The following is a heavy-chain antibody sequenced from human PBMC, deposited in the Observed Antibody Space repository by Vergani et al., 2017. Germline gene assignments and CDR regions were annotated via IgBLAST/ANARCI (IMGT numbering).Heavy chain of an antibody. Sequence: EVQLVESGGGLVQPGGSLRLSCAASGFTFSSYWMSWVRQAPGKGLEWVANIKQDGSEKYYVDSVKGRFTISRDNAKNSLYLQMNSLRAEDTAVYYCASDSSGYDYXFDYWGQGTLVTVSS. V-gene: IGHV3-7*03. CDR2: IKQDGSEK. D-gene: IGHD3-22*01. CDR1: GFTFSSYW. J-gene: IGHJ4*02. CDR3: ASDSSGYDYXFDY.